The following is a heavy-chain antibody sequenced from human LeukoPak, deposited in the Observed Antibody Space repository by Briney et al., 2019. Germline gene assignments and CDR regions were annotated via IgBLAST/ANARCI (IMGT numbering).Heavy chain of an antibody. CDR3: ARPGDSSFDPTYYYYGMDV. CDR2: IWYDGNNK. CDR1: GFTLSSYG. J-gene: IGHJ6*02. Sequence: GGSLRLSCAASGFTLSSYGMHWVRQAPGKGLEWVAVIWYDGNNKYYADSVKGRFTISRDNSKNTLYLQMNSLRAEDTAVYYCARPGDSSFDPTYYYYGMDVWGQGTTVTVSS. D-gene: IGHD6-6*01. V-gene: IGHV3-33*01.